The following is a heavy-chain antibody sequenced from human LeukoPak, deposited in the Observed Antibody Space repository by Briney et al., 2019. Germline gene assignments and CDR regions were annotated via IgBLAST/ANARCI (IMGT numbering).Heavy chain of an antibody. V-gene: IGHV3-23*01. D-gene: IGHD3-16*02. J-gene: IGHJ3*02. Sequence: GALRLSCAASGFTFSSYAMSWVRQAPGKGLEWVSGISGSGGSTYYADSVKGRFTISRDNSKKTLYLQMNSLRAEDTAVYYCAKDENVWGSYRYNGGAFDIWGQGTRVTVSS. CDR3: AKDENVWGSYRYNGGAFDI. CDR1: GFTFSSYA. CDR2: ISGSGGST.